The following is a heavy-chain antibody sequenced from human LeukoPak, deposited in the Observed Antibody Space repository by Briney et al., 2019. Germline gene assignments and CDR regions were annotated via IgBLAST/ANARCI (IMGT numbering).Heavy chain of an antibody. Sequence: GRSLRLSCAASGFTFSNYGMSWVRQAPGKGLEWVSDISGSGGSTNSADSVKGRFTISRDNSKNTLYVQLNSLRAEDTAVYYCAKARGATGNWYFDYWGQGTLVTVSS. D-gene: IGHD1-1*01. V-gene: IGHV3-23*01. J-gene: IGHJ4*02. CDR2: ISGSGGST. CDR3: AKARGATGNWYFDY. CDR1: GFTFSNYG.